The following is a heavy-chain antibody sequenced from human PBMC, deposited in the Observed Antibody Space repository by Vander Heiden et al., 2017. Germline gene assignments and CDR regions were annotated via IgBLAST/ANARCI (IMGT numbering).Heavy chain of an antibody. CDR2: INPSGGTT. CDR3: ARAHPHGDYAYY. CDR1: GYTFTSYY. D-gene: IGHD4-17*01. V-gene: IGHV1-46*01. Sequence: QVQLVQSGAEVKKPGASVKVSCTASGYTFTSYYMHWVRQAPGQGLEWMGIINPSGGTTIYAQKFQGRVTMTRDTSASTVYMELSSLRSEDTAVYYCARAHPHGDYAYYWGQGTLVTVSS. J-gene: IGHJ4*02.